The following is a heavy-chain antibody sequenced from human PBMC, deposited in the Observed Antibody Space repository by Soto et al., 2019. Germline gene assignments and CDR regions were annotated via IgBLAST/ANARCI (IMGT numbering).Heavy chain of an antibody. Sequence: WGALRLACSASGFTFSSYWMTWVRQAPGKGLEWVANINQDGSEKYYMDSMKGRFTIYRDKVKNSLLLQLNSLRAEHTAVYYCVRVFDTYYFDLWGQGTMVTVSS. J-gene: IGHJ4*02. CDR3: VRVFDTYYFDL. D-gene: IGHD3-9*01. V-gene: IGHV3-7*01. CDR1: GFTFSSYW. CDR2: INQDGSEK.